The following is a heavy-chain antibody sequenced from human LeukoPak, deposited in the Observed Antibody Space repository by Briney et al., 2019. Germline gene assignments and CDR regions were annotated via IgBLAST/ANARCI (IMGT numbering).Heavy chain of an antibody. J-gene: IGHJ4*02. D-gene: IGHD3-9*01. CDR1: AFTFSSYE. CDR2: IRSSGGQI. CDR3: ARDQGFYDILTGIDY. Sequence: PGGSLRLSCAASAFTFSSYEMNWVRPAPGGGMEWDSSIRSSGGQINYADSVKGRFTISRDNAKNSLYLQMNSLRAEDTAVYYCARDQGFYDILTGIDYWGQRTLVTVSS. V-gene: IGHV3-48*03.